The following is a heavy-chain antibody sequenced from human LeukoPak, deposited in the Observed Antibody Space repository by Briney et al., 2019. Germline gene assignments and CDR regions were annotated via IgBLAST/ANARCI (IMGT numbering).Heavy chain of an antibody. D-gene: IGHD2-8*01. J-gene: IGHJ4*02. CDR2: IYHSGST. CDR1: GYSISSGYY. V-gene: IGHV4-38-2*02. CDR3: ARTREMVYAPDY. Sequence: SETLSLTCTVSGYSISSGYYWGWIRQPPGKGLEWIGSIYHSGSTSYNPSLKSRVTISVDTSKNQFSLQLSSVTAADTAVYYCARTREMVYAPDYWGEGTLVTVSS.